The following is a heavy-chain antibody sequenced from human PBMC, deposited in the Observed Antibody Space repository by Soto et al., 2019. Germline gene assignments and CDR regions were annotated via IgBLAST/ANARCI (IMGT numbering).Heavy chain of an antibody. Sequence: PSETLSLTCAVCGGSFSGYYWSWIRQPPGKGLEWIGEINHSGSTNYNPSLKSRVTISVDTSKNQFSLKLSSVTAADTAVYYCARDRNYVYYYYMDVWGKGTTVTVSS. CDR2: INHSGST. J-gene: IGHJ6*03. V-gene: IGHV4-34*01. CDR1: GGSFSGYY. D-gene: IGHD1-7*01. CDR3: ARDRNYVYYYYMDV.